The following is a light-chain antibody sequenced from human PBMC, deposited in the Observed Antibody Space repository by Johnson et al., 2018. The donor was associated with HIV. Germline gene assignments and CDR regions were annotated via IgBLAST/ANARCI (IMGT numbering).Light chain of an antibody. CDR3: GTWDISLRSYV. Sequence: QLVLTQPPSVSAAPGQKVTFSCSGSSSNIGENFVSWYQHLPGTAPKLLIYENNKRPSGIPDRFSGSKSGTSATLGITGLQTGDEADYYCGTWDISLRSYVFGTATKVTVL. CDR2: ENN. V-gene: IGLV1-51*02. J-gene: IGLJ1*01. CDR1: SSNIGENF.